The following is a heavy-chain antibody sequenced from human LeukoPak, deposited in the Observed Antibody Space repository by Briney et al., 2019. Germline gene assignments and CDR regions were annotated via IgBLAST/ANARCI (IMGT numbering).Heavy chain of an antibody. CDR1: GFTFSSYG. D-gene: IGHD3-22*01. CDR2: ISDSGGST. Sequence: PGGTLRLSCAASGFTFSSYGMSWVRQAPGKGLEWVSAISDSGGSTYYADSVKGRFTISRDNSKNTLYLQMNSLRAEDTAVYYCAKDILYYYDSSADDWIDYWGQGTLVTVSS. V-gene: IGHV3-23*01. J-gene: IGHJ4*02. CDR3: AKDILYYYDSSADDWIDY.